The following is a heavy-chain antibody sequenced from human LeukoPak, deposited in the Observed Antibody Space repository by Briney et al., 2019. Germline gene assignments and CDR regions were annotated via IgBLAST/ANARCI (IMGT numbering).Heavy chain of an antibody. Sequence: GGALRLSCAASGFTFSTYYMNWVRQATGKGLEWVSFITGSSSYIYYTDSVKGRFTISRDNAKNSLLLQMNSLRDEDTAVYYCASGFSSSPYFDYWGQGTLVTVSS. J-gene: IGHJ4*02. CDR3: ASGFSSSPYFDY. D-gene: IGHD6-6*01. CDR2: ITGSSSYI. CDR1: GFTFSTYY. V-gene: IGHV3-21*01.